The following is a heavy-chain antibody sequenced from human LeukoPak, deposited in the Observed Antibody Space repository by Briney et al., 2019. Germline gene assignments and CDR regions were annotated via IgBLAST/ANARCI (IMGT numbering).Heavy chain of an antibody. D-gene: IGHD6-13*01. J-gene: IGHJ6*03. CDR2: INPNSGGT. CDR1: GYTFTGYY. Sequence: ASVKVSCKASGYTFTGYYMHWVRQAPGQGLGWMGRINPNSGGTNYAQKFQGRVTMTRDTSISTAYMELSRLRSDDTAVYYCARVRSPRYYYMDVWGKGTTVTVSS. V-gene: IGHV1-2*06. CDR3: ARVRSPRYYYMDV.